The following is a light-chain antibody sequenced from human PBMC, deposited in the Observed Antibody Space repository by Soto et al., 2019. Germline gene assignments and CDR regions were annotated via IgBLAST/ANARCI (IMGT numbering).Light chain of an antibody. J-gene: IGKJ2*01. Sequence: DLQMTQSPSSLSAFAGDRVTITCRASQSISSYLNWYQQKPGKAPNLLIYAASSLQSGVPSRFSGSGSGTDFTLTIISLQPEDFASYYCQQSYSTPYTFGQGTKLEIK. CDR2: AAS. CDR1: QSISSY. CDR3: QQSYSTPYT. V-gene: IGKV1-39*01.